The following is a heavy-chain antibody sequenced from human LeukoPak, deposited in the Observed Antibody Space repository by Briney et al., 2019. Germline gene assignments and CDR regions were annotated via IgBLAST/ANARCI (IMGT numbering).Heavy chain of an antibody. CDR3: AKVAYNWISYGPFDY. CDR2: ISHDGNTK. J-gene: IGHJ4*02. CDR1: GFTFSSYG. V-gene: IGHV3-33*05. D-gene: IGHD1-20*01. Sequence: GGSLRLSCAASGFTFSSYGMHWVRQAPGKGLEWVAVISHDGNTKYYADSVKGRSTISRDNSNNTLYLQMNSLRAEDTAVYYCAKVAYNWISYGPFDYWGQGTLVTVSS.